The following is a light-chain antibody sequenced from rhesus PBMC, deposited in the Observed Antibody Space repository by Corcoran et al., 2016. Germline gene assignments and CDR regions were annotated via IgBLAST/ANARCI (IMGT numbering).Light chain of an antibody. Sequence: DIQMTQSPSSLSASVGDTVTITCRASQDISSWLGWYQQKQGKAPKLMIYKASSLRRGVPSRFSGRGSGTDFTLHLSRLQSEDFATYYCQQYGSRPWTFGQGTKVDI. J-gene: IGKJ1*01. CDR2: KAS. V-gene: IGKV1-22*01. CDR3: QQYGSRPWT. CDR1: QDISSW.